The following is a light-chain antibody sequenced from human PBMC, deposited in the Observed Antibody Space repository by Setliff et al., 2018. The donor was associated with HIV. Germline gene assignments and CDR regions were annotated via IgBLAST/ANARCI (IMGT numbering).Light chain of an antibody. CDR2: EVS. CDR1: SSDVGSYNY. J-gene: IGLJ1*01. CDR3: SSFTTTTTLV. V-gene: IGLV2-14*01. Sequence: QSVLIQPASVSGSPGQSITISCTGTSSDVGSYNYVSWYQQHPGKAPKLMISEVSNRPSGVSNRFSGSKSDNTAPLTISGLQAEDEADYFCSSFTTTTTLVFGTGTKVTVL.